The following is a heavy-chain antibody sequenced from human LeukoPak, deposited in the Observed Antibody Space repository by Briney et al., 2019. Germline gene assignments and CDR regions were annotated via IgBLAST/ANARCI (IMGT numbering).Heavy chain of an antibody. J-gene: IGHJ4*02. CDR1: GGSISSYC. CDR2: IYYSGST. CDR3: ARLYYDSSGSSPFDY. V-gene: IGHV4-59*08. D-gene: IGHD3-22*01. Sequence: PSETLSLTCTVSGGSISSYCWSWIRQPPGKGLEWIGYIYYSGSTNYNPSLKSRVTISVDTSKNQFSLKLSSVTAADTAVYYCARLYYDSSGSSPFDYWGQGTLVTVSS.